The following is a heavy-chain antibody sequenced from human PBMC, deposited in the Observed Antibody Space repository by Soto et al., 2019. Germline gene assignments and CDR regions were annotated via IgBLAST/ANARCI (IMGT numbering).Heavy chain of an antibody. V-gene: IGHV5-51*01. CDR2: IYPGDSHT. D-gene: IGHD3-22*01. CDR1: GYTFSSHW. J-gene: IGHJ4*02. CDR3: ARHDSSGYYFDFDY. Sequence: GEPLKISCKGSGYTFSSHWIGWVRQMPGKGLEWMGIIYPGDSHTRYSPPFQGQVTISVDKSISTAYLQWSSLKASDTAIYYCARHDSSGYYFDFDYWGRGTLVTVSS.